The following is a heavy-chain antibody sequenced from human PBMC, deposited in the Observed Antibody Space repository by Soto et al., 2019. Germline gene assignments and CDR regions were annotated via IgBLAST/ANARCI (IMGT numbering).Heavy chain of an antibody. CDR2: IYYSGST. V-gene: IGHV4-39*01. Sequence: SETLSLTCTVSGGSISSSSYYWGWIRQPPGKGLEWIGSIYYSGSTYYNPSLKSRVTISVDTSKNQFSLKLSSVTAADTAVYYCARHFYSNYGTHIYAFDYWGQGTLVTVSS. D-gene: IGHD4-4*01. CDR3: ARHFYSNYGTHIYAFDY. J-gene: IGHJ4*02. CDR1: GGSISSSSYY.